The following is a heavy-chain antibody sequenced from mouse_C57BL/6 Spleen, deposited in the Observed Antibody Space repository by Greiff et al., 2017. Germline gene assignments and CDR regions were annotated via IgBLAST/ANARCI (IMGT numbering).Heavy chain of an antibody. CDR3: AHSWYFDV. CDR2: IYPGDGDT. Sequence: QVQLKESGPELVKPGASVKISCKASGYAFSSSWMNWVKQRPGKGLEWIGRIYPGDGDTNYNGKFKGKATLTADKSSSTAYMQLSSLTSEDSAVYFWAHSWYFDVWGTGTTVTVSS. V-gene: IGHV1-82*01. J-gene: IGHJ1*03. CDR1: GYAFSSSW. D-gene: IGHD3-1*01.